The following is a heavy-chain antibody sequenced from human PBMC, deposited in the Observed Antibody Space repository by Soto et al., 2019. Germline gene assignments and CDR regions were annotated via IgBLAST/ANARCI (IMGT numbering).Heavy chain of an antibody. CDR1: RLTFSIYD. CDR2: IWSDGSRQ. CDR3: AGEPKGGAYDMDV. J-gene: IGHJ6*02. V-gene: IGHV3-33*01. D-gene: IGHD3-16*01. Sequence: QVQLVESGRGVVQPGTSLRLSCAASRLTFSIYDMHWVRQAPGKGLEWVALIWSDGSRQYYGDSVKGRFTISRDNSKSTLYLQMNSLRVEDTAVYYCAGEPKGGAYDMDVLGQGTTVTVSS.